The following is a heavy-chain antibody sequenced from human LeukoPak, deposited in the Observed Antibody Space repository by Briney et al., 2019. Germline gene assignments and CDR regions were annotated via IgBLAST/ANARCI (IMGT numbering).Heavy chain of an antibody. CDR1: GFTFSNYW. CDR3: ARADTLDV. V-gene: IGHV3-74*01. CDR2: LSSDGSNT. Sequence: GGSLRLSCAVSGFTFSNYWMHWVRQAPGKGLVWVSRLSSDGSNTGYADSVRGRFTISRDNAKSTLHLEMSSLRAEDTAVYYCARADTLDVWGQGTTVTVSS. J-gene: IGHJ6*02.